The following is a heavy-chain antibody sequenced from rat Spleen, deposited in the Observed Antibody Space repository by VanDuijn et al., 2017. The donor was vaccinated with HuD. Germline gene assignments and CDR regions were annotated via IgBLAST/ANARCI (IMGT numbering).Heavy chain of an antibody. Sequence: EVQLVESGGGLVQPGRSMKLSCAASGLSFSNYDMAWVRQAPTKGLEWVASISYDGSSTYYRDSVNGRFTISRDNAKSTLYLQMNSLRSEDTATYYCASQNYGGYSEGYFDYWGQGVMVTVSS. D-gene: IGHD1-11*01. CDR2: ISYDGSST. J-gene: IGHJ2*01. CDR3: ASQNYGGYSEGYFDY. V-gene: IGHV5-22*01. CDR1: GLSFSNYD.